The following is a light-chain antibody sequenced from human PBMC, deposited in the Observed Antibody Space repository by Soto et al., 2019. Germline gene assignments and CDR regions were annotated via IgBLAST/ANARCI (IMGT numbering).Light chain of an antibody. CDR3: SSYTSSSTWV. CDR2: EVS. J-gene: IGLJ3*02. V-gene: IGLV2-14*01. CDR1: SSDVGGYNY. Sequence: QSALTQPASVSGSPGQSLTISCTGTSSDVGGYNYVSWYQQHPGKAPKLMIYEVSNRPSGVSNRFSGSKSANTASLTISGVQAEDGAEYYCSSYTSSSTWVFGGGTKLTVL.